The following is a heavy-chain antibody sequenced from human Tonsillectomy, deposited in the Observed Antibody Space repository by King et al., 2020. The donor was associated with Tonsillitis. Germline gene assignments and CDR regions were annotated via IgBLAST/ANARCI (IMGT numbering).Heavy chain of an antibody. Sequence: QLVQSGGGVVRPGGSLRLSCAASGFTFDDYGMSWVRQAPGKGLEWVSGINWNGGSTGYADSVKGRFTISRDNAKNSLYLQMNSLRAEDTALYYCAREGTMVRGVITPYHYMDVWDKGTTVTVSS. V-gene: IGHV3-20*04. CDR1: GFTFDDYG. D-gene: IGHD3-10*01. CDR3: AREGTMVRGVITPYHYMDV. J-gene: IGHJ6*03. CDR2: INWNGGST.